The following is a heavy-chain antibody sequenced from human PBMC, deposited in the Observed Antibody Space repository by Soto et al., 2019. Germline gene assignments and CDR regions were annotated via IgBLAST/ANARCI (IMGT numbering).Heavy chain of an antibody. CDR1: GYTFTGYY. J-gene: IGHJ4*02. D-gene: IGHD5-18*01. Sequence: GASVKVSCKASGYTFTGYYMHWVRQAPGQGLEWKGWINPNSGGTNYAQKFQGWVTMTRDTSISTAYMELSRLRSDDTAVYYCARVGRIQLWSINYFDYWGQGTLVTVSS. CDR2: INPNSGGT. CDR3: ARVGRIQLWSINYFDY. V-gene: IGHV1-2*04.